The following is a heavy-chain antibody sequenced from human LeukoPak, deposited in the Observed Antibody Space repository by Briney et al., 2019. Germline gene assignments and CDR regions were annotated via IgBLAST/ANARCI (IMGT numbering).Heavy chain of an antibody. Sequence: SETLSLTCTVSGGSISSYYWSWIRQPPGKGPEWIGYIYNGGSTNYDPSLKSRVTISLDASNNQFSLKLTSLTAADTAVYYCARHPGIQLWIDYWGQGTLVTVSS. V-gene: IGHV4-59*08. J-gene: IGHJ4*02. CDR3: ARHPGIQLWIDY. CDR2: IYNGGST. D-gene: IGHD5-18*01. CDR1: GGSISSYY.